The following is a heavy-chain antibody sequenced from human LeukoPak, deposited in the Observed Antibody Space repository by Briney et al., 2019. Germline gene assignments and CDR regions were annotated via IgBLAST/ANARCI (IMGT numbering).Heavy chain of an antibody. D-gene: IGHD2-21*02. CDR2: ISGSGGST. J-gene: IGHJ4*02. Sequence: GGSLRLSCAASGFTFRSYAMSWVRQAPGKGLEWVSAISGSGGSTYYADSVKGRFTISRDNSKNTLYLQMNSLRAEDTAVYYCAKDIGVVVTAEPPGSELDYWGQGTLVTVSS. V-gene: IGHV3-23*01. CDR3: AKDIGVVVTAEPPGSELDY. CDR1: GFTFRSYA.